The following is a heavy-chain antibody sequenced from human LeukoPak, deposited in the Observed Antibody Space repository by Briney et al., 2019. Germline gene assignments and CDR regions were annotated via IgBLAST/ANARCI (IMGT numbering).Heavy chain of an antibody. D-gene: IGHD3-22*01. CDR1: GGSISSNY. Sequence: SETLSLTCTVSGGSISSNYWSWIRQPPGKGLEWIWYIYYSGSTNYNPSLKSRVTISVATSKNQFSLKLSSVTAADTAVYYCARGDYYDSSGYWLFDYWGQGTLVTVSS. CDR2: IYYSGST. J-gene: IGHJ4*02. CDR3: ARGDYYDSSGYWLFDY. V-gene: IGHV4-59*01.